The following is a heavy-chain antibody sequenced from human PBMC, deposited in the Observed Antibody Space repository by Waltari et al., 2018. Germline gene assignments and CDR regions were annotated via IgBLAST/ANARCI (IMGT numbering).Heavy chain of an antibody. J-gene: IGHJ5*02. CDR3: ARDPRGSGSYRALNWFDP. D-gene: IGHD3-10*01. CDR1: GGSISSSSYY. V-gene: IGHV4-39*07. CDR2: IYYSGST. Sequence: QLQLQESGPGLVKPSETLSLTCTVSGGSISSSSYYWGWIRQPPGKGLEWIGSIYYSGSTYYNPSLKRRVTISVDTSKNQFSLKLSSVTAADTAVYYCARDPRGSGSYRALNWFDPWGQGTLVTVSS.